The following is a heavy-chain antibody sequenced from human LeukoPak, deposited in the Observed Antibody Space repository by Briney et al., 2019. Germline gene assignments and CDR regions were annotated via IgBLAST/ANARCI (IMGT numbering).Heavy chain of an antibody. D-gene: IGHD5-12*01. V-gene: IGHV3-30*02. CDR2: IRYDGSNK. Sequence: GGSLRLSCAASGFTFSSYSMNWVRQAPGKGLEWVAFIRYDGSNKYYADSVKGRFTISRDNSKNTLYLQMNSLRAEDTAVYYCAKDLSRATITWDYWGQGTLVTVSS. CDR1: GFTFSSYS. J-gene: IGHJ4*02. CDR3: AKDLSRATITWDY.